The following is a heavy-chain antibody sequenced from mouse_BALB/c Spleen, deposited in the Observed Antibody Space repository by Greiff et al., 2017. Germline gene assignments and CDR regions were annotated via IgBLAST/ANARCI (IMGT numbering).Heavy chain of an antibody. D-gene: IGHD1-2*01. V-gene: IGHV14-3*02. CDR3: ARSITTAPWYFDV. CDR2: IDPANGNT. J-gene: IGHJ1*01. Sequence: VQLKESGAELVKPGASVKLSCTASGFNIKDTYMHWVKQRPEQGLEWIGRIDPANGNTKYDPKFQGKATITADTSSNTAYLQLSSLTSEDTAVYYCARSITTAPWYFDVWGAGTTVTVSS. CDR1: GFNIKDTY.